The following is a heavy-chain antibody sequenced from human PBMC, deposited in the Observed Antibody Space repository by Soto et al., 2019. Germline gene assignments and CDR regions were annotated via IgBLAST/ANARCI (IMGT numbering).Heavy chain of an antibody. V-gene: IGHV3-73*02. Sequence: EVQLVESGGGLVQPGGSLKLSCAASGFTFSGSAMHWVRQASGKGLEWVGRIRSKANSYATAYAASVKGRFTISRDDSKNTAYLKMNSLKTEDTAVYYCTSRGLRDDYWGQGTLVTVSS. CDR1: GFTFSGSA. J-gene: IGHJ4*02. CDR2: IRSKANSYAT. D-gene: IGHD5-18*01. CDR3: TSRGLRDDY.